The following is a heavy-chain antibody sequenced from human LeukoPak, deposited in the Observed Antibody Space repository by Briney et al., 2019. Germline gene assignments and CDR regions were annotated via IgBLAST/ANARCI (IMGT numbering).Heavy chain of an antibody. CDR1: GFTFSSYW. Sequence: PGGSLRLPCAASGFTFSSYWMHWVRQAPGKGLVWVSRINSDGSSTSYADSVKGRFTISRDNAKNTLYLQMNSLRAEDTAVYYCAREGQSPGYGGKPGDDWGQGTLVIVSS. D-gene: IGHD4-23*01. CDR3: AREGQSPGYGGKPGDD. CDR2: INSDGSST. V-gene: IGHV3-74*01. J-gene: IGHJ4*02.